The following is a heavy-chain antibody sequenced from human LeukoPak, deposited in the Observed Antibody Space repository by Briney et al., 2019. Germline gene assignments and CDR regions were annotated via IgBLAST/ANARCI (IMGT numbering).Heavy chain of an antibody. D-gene: IGHD5-24*01. V-gene: IGHV1-69*04. CDR3: ATVLCADGHNLCYFDH. CDR2: IIPIPGTA. J-gene: IGHJ4*02. CDR1: GGTFNTYD. Sequence: GASVKVSCKAPGGTFNTYDISWVRQAPGQGLEWMGRIIPIPGTAGYAQKFQGRVTITADKFTSTVYMELSSLRSEDTALYFCATVLCADGHNLCYFDHWGQGTLVTVSS.